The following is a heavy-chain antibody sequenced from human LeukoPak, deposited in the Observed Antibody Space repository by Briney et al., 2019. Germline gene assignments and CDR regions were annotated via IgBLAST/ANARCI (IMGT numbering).Heavy chain of an antibody. CDR3: ARSVDSTTSTLPY. CDR1: ENSFTNCW. D-gene: IGHD5-18*01. Sequence: GESLKISFKGSENSFTNCWIAWVRQMPGKGLEWMGIIYPGDSDTRYSPTFQGQVTISADRSITTAYLQWSGLKASDTAMYYCARSVDSTTSTLPYWGQGTLVTVSS. J-gene: IGHJ4*02. CDR2: IYPGDSDT. V-gene: IGHV5-51*01.